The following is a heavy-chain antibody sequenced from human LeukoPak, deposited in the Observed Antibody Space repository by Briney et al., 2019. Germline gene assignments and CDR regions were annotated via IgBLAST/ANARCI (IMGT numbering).Heavy chain of an antibody. CDR2: LSSDRRYI. CDR1: GFTFSTYT. J-gene: IGHJ4*02. D-gene: IGHD6-19*01. CDR3: ARVGSSGWYDY. V-gene: IGHV3-21*01. Sequence: AGGSLRLSCAASGFTFSTYTMNWVRQAPGKGLEWVSSLSSDRRYIYYADSVKGRFTISRDNAKNSLYLQMHSLRAEDTAVYYCARVGSSGWYDYWGQGTLVTVSS.